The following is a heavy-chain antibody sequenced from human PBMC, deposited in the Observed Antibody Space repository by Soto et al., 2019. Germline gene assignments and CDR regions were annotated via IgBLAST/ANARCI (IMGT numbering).Heavy chain of an antibody. V-gene: IGHV1-2*02. J-gene: IGHJ6*02. CDR1: GYIFTGNH. CDR3: ARDARGTRGFDEMDI. D-gene: IGHD3-9*01. Sequence: ASVKVSCKASGYIFTGNHIHWVRQAPGRGLEWMGWINPNSGDTEYAQNFQGRVTMTRDTSFNLVYMEMSGLMSDDTAVYYCARDARGTRGFDEMDIWGQGTTGTVSS. CDR2: INPNSGDT.